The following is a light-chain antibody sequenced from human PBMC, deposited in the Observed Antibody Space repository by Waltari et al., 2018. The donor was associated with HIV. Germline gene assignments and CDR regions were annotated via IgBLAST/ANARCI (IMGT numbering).Light chain of an antibody. CDR3: QSYDSSLSGFVV. CDR2: GNT. J-gene: IGLJ2*01. Sequence: QSVLTQPPSVSGAPAQRITISCTGRSSNIGAGYDLHLYQQLPGTAPKVLIYGNTNRPSGVPDRFSGSKSGTSASLAITGLQAEDEADYYCQSYDSSLSGFVVFGGGTKVTVL. CDR1: SSNIGAGYD. V-gene: IGLV1-40*01.